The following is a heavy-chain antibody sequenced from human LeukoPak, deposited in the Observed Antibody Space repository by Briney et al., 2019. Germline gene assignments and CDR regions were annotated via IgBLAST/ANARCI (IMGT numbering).Heavy chain of an antibody. CDR2: ISGGGFNI. CDR3: AKEQTSSGFFDY. J-gene: IGHJ4*02. Sequence: GGSLRLSCAASGFTFNIYAMSWVRQAPGKGLEWVSTISGGGFNIYYADSVKGRFTISRDNSKNTLYLQMNSLRAEDRAVYYCAKEQTSSGFFDYWGQGTLVTVSS. D-gene: IGHD2-2*01. V-gene: IGHV3-23*01. CDR1: GFTFNIYA.